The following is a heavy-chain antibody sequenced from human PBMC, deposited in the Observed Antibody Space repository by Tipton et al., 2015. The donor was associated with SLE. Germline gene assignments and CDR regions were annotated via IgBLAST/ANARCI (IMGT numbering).Heavy chain of an antibody. J-gene: IGHJ4*02. D-gene: IGHD4/OR15-4a*01. CDR2: INSDGSST. Sequence: GSLRLSCAASGFTFSRHWMHWVRQAPGKGLVWVSRINSDGSSTSYMDSVKGRFTISRDNAKNTVFLQMNALRAEDTAVYYCARIDYPRGASPLDFWGQGTPVTVSS. V-gene: IGHV3-74*01. CDR3: ARIDYPRGASPLDF. CDR1: GFTFSRHW.